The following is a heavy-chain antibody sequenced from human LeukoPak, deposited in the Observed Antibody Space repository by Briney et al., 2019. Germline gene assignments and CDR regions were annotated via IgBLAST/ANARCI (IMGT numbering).Heavy chain of an antibody. CDR1: GFTFSSYG. Sequence: PGGSLRLSCAASGFTFSSYGMHWVRQAPGKGLEWVAVISYDGSNKYYADSVKGRFTISRDNSKNTLYLQMNSLRAGDTAVYYCAKDLIRFLEWLSPTPVDYWGQGTLVTVSS. J-gene: IGHJ4*02. D-gene: IGHD3-3*01. CDR2: ISYDGSNK. V-gene: IGHV3-30*18. CDR3: AKDLIRFLEWLSPTPVDY.